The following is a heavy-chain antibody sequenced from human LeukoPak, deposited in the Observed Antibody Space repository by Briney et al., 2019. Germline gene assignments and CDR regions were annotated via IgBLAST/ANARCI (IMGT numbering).Heavy chain of an antibody. D-gene: IGHD3-10*01. CDR1: GFTFSNAW. CDR2: IKSKTDGGKT. V-gene: IGHV3-15*01. Sequence: GSLRLFCSASGFTFSNAWMSWVRQAPGKGLEWVGRIKSKTDGGKTDYAAHVKGRFTISRDDSKNTLYLQMNSLKTEDTAVYYCTRGYWFDPWGQGTLVTVCS. J-gene: IGHJ5*02. CDR3: TRGYWFDP.